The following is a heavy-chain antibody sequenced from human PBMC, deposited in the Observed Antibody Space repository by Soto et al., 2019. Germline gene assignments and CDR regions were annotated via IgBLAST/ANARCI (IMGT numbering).Heavy chain of an antibody. CDR3: AREVRFLEWFDGMDV. CDR1: GGSISSGGYY. D-gene: IGHD3-3*01. CDR2: IYYSGST. J-gene: IGHJ6*02. Sequence: QVQLQESGPGLVKPSQTLSLTCTVSGGSISSGGYYWSWIRQHPGKGLEWIGYIYYSGSTYYNPSLKSRVTISVDTSKNQFSLKLSSVTAADTAVYYCAREVRFLEWFDGMDVWGQGTTVTVSS. V-gene: IGHV4-31*03.